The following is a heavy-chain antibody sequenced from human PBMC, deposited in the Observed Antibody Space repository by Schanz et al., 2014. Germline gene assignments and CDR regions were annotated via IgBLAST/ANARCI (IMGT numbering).Heavy chain of an antibody. D-gene: IGHD3-9*01. V-gene: IGHV3-23*01. CDR1: GFTFSSYA. Sequence: EVQLLESGGGLVQPGGSLRLSCAASGFTFSSYAMSWVRQAPGKGLEWVSAISGGGGTTYYADSVKGRFTISRDNSKNTVHLQMNSLRAEDTAVYYCAKAADWPVTRFDPWGQGTLVTVSS. CDR2: ISGGGGTT. CDR3: AKAADWPVTRFDP. J-gene: IGHJ5*02.